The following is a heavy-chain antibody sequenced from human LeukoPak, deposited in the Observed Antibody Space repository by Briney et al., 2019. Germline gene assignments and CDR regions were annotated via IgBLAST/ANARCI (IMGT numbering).Heavy chain of an antibody. CDR1: GFSFSSYS. V-gene: IGHV3-21*01. CDR2: ISSSSSNI. Sequence: GGSLRLSCAASGFSFSSYSMNWVRQAPGKGLEWVSSISSSSSNIYYADSVKGRFTISRDNAKNSLYLQMNSLRAEDTAVYYCARDDIAVAGTSDYWGQGTLVTVSS. J-gene: IGHJ4*02. D-gene: IGHD6-19*01. CDR3: ARDDIAVAGTSDY.